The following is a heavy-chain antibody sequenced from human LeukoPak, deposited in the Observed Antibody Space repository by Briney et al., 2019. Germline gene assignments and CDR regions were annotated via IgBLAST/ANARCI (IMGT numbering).Heavy chain of an antibody. D-gene: IGHD4-17*01. J-gene: IGHJ4*02. CDR1: GFTFSSYA. CDR3: AKDGYGDWVAFDY. V-gene: IGHV3-23*01. Sequence: PGGSLRLSCAASGFTFSSYAMSWVRQAPGKGLEWVSAISGSGGSTYYADSVKGRFTISRDNSKNTLYLQMNSPRAEDTAVYYCAKDGYGDWVAFDYWGQGTLVTVSS. CDR2: ISGSGGST.